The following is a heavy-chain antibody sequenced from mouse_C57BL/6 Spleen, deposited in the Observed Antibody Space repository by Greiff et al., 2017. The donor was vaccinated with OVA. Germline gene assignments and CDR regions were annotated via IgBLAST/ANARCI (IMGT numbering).Heavy chain of an antibody. CDR3: ARGNGLDY. CDR2: ISYDGSN. V-gene: IGHV3-6*01. Sequence: DVKLVESGPGLVKPSQSLSLTCSVTGYSITSGYYWNWIRQLPGNKLEWMGYISYDGSNNYNPSLKNQISITRDTSKNQFILKLDSVTTEDAATYCCARGNGLDYWGQGTTLTVSS. CDR1: GYSITSGYY. J-gene: IGHJ2*01.